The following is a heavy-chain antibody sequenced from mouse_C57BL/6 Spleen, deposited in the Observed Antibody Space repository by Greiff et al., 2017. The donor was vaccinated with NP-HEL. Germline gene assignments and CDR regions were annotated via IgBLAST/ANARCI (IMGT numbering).Heavy chain of an antibody. D-gene: IGHD1-1*01. CDR2: IHPNSGST. J-gene: IGHJ4*01. Sequence: VQLQQSGAELVKPGASVKLSCKASGYTFTSYWMHWVKQRPGQGLEWIGMIHPNSGSTNYNEKFKSKATLTVDKSSSTAYMQLSSLTSEDSAVYYGARGGDYGSSYYAMDYWGQGTSVTVSS. CDR3: ARGGDYGSSYYAMDY. CDR1: GYTFTSYW. V-gene: IGHV1-64*01.